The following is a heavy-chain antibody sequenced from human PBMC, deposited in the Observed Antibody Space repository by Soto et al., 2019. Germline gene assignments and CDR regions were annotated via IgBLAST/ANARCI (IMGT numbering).Heavy chain of an antibody. J-gene: IGHJ5*02. Sequence: SQTLSLTCTVSGGSVGSGDYYWSWIRQPPGKGLEWIGYIYYSGNTNYNHSLKSRVIISVDTSKNLFSLKLTSVTAADTAVYYCARIPVDTSMIYWLDPWGQGTLVTVS. CDR1: GGSVGSGDYY. CDR3: ARIPVDTSMIYWLDP. D-gene: IGHD5-18*01. CDR2: IYYSGNT. V-gene: IGHV4-61*08.